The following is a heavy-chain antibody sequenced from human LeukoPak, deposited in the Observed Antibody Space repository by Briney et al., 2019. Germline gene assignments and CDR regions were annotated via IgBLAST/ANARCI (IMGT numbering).Heavy chain of an antibody. D-gene: IGHD3-10*01. CDR1: GYSFTSYW. CDR2: IYPGDSDT. Sequence: GESLKISCKGSGYSFTSYWIGCVRQMPGKGLEWMGSIYPGDSDTRYSPSFQGQVTISADKSISTAYLQWSSLTASDTAVYYCARPVWFGELYYFDYWGQGTLVTVSS. CDR3: ARPVWFGELYYFDY. V-gene: IGHV5-51*01. J-gene: IGHJ4*02.